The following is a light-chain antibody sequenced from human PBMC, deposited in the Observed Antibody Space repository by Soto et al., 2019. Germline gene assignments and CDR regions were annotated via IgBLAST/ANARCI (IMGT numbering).Light chain of an antibody. V-gene: IGLV2-11*01. CDR3: CSYGGSYTWV. J-gene: IGLJ3*02. CDR2: DVS. Sequence: QSALTQPRSVSGSPGQSVTISCTGASGDVGGYNFVSWYQQHPGKAPTLMIFDVSQRPSGVPDRFSGSKFGNTASLTISGLQAEDEADYYCCSYGGSYTWVFGGGTKLTVL. CDR1: SGDVGGYNF.